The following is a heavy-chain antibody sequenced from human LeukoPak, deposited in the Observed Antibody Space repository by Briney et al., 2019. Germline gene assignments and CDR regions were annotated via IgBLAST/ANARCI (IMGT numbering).Heavy chain of an antibody. D-gene: IGHD3-3*02. J-gene: IGHJ5*02. CDR2: INPSSGST. V-gene: IGHV1-46*01. CDR3: ASHFNWFDP. Sequence: ASVKVSCKASGYTFTIYYMHWVRQAPGQGLEWMGIINPSSGSTSYAQKFQGRVTMTRDTSTSTVYMEMSSLRPEDTAVYYCASHFNWFDPWGQGTLVTVSS. CDR1: GYTFTIYY.